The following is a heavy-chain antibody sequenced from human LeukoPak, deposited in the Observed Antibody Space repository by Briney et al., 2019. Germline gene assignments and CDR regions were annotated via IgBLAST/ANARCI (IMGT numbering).Heavy chain of an antibody. D-gene: IGHD4-23*01. J-gene: IGHJ4*02. V-gene: IGHV5-51*01. CDR1: GYSFTTYW. Sequence: GESLKISCEGSGYSFTTYWIGWVRQMPGKGLEWMGIIYPGDSDTKYSPSLQGQVTISADKSIHTAYLQWSSLKASDTAIYYCARLFSGGDSPYFDYWGQGTLVTVSS. CDR2: IYPGDSDT. CDR3: ARLFSGGDSPYFDY.